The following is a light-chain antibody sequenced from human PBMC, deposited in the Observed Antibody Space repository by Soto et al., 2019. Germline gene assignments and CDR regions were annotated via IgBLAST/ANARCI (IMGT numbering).Light chain of an antibody. J-gene: IGKJ4*01. Sequence: EIVVTQSPATLSVSPGERATLSCRASQSVGNNFAWYQQKPGQAPRLLIFATSTRATGVPARFSGSGSGTDLTRTISSLQPEDFAVYYCQQYGDWPLTFGGGAKVEIE. CDR1: QSVGNN. CDR3: QQYGDWPLT. CDR2: ATS. V-gene: IGKV3-15*01.